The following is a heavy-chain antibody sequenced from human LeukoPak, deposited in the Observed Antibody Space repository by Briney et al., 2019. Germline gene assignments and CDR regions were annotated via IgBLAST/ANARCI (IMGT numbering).Heavy chain of an antibody. Sequence: PGGSLRLSCAASGFPFSNYYMDWVRQAPGQGLEWVGRIRNKASRYTTEYAASAKGRFTISRDDSKNSLYLQMNSLKTEDTAVYYCAGSVSGTWPYWGQGTLVTVSS. CDR3: AGSVSGTWPY. CDR2: IRNKASRYTT. V-gene: IGHV3-72*01. CDR1: GFPFSNYY. D-gene: IGHD2-15*01. J-gene: IGHJ4*02.